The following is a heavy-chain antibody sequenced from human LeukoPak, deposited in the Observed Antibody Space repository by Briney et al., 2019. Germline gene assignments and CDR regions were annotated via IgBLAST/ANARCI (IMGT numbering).Heavy chain of an antibody. V-gene: IGHV3-23*01. D-gene: IGHD3-10*01. CDR1: GFTFSSYA. Sequence: PGGSLRLSCAASGFTFSSYAMSWVRQAPGKGLEWVSAISGSGGNTYYADSVKGRFTISRDNSKNTLYLQMNSLRAEDTAVYYCAKDQLSLLWFGEFLNWFDPWGQGTLVTVSS. J-gene: IGHJ5*02. CDR2: ISGSGGNT. CDR3: AKDQLSLLWFGEFLNWFDP.